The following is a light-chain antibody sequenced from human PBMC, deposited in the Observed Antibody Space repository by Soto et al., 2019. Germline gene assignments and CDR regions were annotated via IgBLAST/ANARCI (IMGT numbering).Light chain of an antibody. CDR2: DAS. Sequence: EIVFTQSPCTLSLSPGERASLSCRASQSVSSYLAWYQQKPGQAPRLLIYDASNRATGIPARFSGSGSGTDFTLTISSLEPEDFAVYYCQQHGSSPITFGQGTRLEIK. CDR3: QQHGSSPIT. J-gene: IGKJ5*01. V-gene: IGKV3-11*01. CDR1: QSVSSY.